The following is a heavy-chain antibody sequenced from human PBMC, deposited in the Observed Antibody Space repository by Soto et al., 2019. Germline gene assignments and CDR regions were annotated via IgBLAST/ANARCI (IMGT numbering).Heavy chain of an antibody. J-gene: IGHJ4*02. D-gene: IGHD2-2*01. CDR3: ARDPAANYLDY. CDR1: GGSISSYY. V-gene: IGHV4-59*01. Sequence: PSETLSLTCTVSGGSISSYYWSWIRQPPGKGLEWIGYIYYSGSTNYNPSLKSRVTISVDTSKNQFSLKLSSVTAADTAVYYCARDPAANYLDYWGQGTLVTVSS. CDR2: IYYSGST.